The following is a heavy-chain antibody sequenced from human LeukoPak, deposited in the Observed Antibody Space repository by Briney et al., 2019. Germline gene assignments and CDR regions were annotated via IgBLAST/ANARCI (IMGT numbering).Heavy chain of an antibody. V-gene: IGHV4-39*01. CDR2: IYYSGST. D-gene: IGHD2-21*01. Sequence: PSETLSLTCTVSGGSISSSSYYWGWVRQPPGKGLDWIGNIYYSGSTYYNPSLKSRVTISVDTSKNQFYLNLSSVTAADTAVYYCARLPRYYCGLDYWGPGTLVTVSS. J-gene: IGHJ4*02. CDR3: ARLPRYYCGLDY. CDR1: GGSISSSSYY.